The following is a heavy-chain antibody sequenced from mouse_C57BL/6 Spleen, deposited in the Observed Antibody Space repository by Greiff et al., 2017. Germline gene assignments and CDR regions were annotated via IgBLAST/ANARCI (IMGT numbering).Heavy chain of an antibody. CDR2: IYPRSGNT. V-gene: IGHV1-81*01. Sequence: QVQLQQSGAELARPGASVKLSCKASGYTFTSYGISWVKQRTGQGLEWIGEIYPRSGNTYYNEKFKGKATLTADKSSSTAYMELRSLTSEDSAVYFCATLLGLGAYWGQGTLVTVSA. CDR3: ATLLGLGAY. J-gene: IGHJ3*01. D-gene: IGHD4-1*01. CDR1: GYTFTSYG.